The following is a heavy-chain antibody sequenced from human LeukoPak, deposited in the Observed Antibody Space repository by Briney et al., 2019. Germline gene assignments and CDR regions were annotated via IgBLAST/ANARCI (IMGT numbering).Heavy chain of an antibody. CDR3: ASGRYCSGGSCWPFDY. D-gene: IGHD2-15*01. Sequence: ASVKVSCKASGYTFTSYGISWVRQAPGQGLEWMGWISAYNGNTNYAQKLQGRVTMTTDTSTSTVYMELRSLRSDDTAVYYCASGRYCSGGSCWPFDYWGQGTLVTVSS. CDR2: ISAYNGNT. CDR1: GYTFTSYG. V-gene: IGHV1-18*01. J-gene: IGHJ4*02.